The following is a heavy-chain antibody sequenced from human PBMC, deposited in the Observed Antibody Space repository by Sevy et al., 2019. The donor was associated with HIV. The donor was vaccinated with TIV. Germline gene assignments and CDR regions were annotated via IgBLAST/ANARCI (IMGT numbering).Heavy chain of an antibody. CDR2: IYGSGGAT. J-gene: IGHJ3*02. D-gene: IGHD3-22*01. V-gene: IGHV3-23*01. CDR1: GFTFITYA. CDR3: AGGRYDSSGSFDAFDI. Sequence: GGSLRLSCKPSGFTFITYAMNWVLQAPGKGLEWVSTIYGSGGATYYADSVKGRFTISRDNSKNTLYLQMNSLRTEDSAVYYCAGGRYDSSGSFDAFDIWGQGTMLTVSS.